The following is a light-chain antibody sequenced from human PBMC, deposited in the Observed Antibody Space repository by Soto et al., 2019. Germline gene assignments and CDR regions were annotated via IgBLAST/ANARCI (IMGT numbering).Light chain of an antibody. V-gene: IGLV1-44*01. CDR3: ASWDDNLNGPV. CDR1: LSNIGSNT. Sequence: QSVLTQPPSASGTPGQRVTISCSGTLSNIGSNTVHWYQQLPGTAPKLVIYSNNQRSSGVPDRFSASKSDTSASLAISGLQSEDEADYSCASWDDNLNGPVFGGGTKVTVL. J-gene: IGLJ2*01. CDR2: SNN.